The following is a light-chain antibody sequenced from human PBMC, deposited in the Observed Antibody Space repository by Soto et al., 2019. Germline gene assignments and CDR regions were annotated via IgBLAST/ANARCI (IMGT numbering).Light chain of an antibody. CDR2: EVI. CDR1: SSDVGGYNY. V-gene: IGLV2-14*01. J-gene: IGLJ1*01. Sequence: QSVLTQPAAVSGSPGQSITISCTGTSSDVGGYNYVSWYQQHPGKAPKLMIYEVINRPSGVSIRFSGSKSGNTASLTISGLQAEDEADYYCCSYTSSSTSFVFGTGTKGTVL. CDR3: CSYTSSSTSFV.